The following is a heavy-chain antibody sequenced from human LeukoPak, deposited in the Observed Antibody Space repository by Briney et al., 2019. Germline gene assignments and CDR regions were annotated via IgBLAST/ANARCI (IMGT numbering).Heavy chain of an antibody. D-gene: IGHD3-16*01. J-gene: IGHJ3*01. CDR1: GVSVSNNY. CDR3: ARWALKSAFDL. V-gene: IGHV4-59*02. CDR2: MYHTESG. Sequence: SETLSLTCTVSGVSVSNNYWSWIRQAPGKGLEWIGYMYHTESGNYNPSLKSRVTISIDTSKNQFYLDVNSVTVADSAVYYCARWALKSAFDLWGQGTTVTVAS.